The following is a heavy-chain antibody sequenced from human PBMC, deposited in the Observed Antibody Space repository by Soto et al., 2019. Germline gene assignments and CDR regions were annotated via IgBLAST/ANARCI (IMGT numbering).Heavy chain of an antibody. CDR3: ARRKVTYYDILTGSREGMDV. D-gene: IGHD3-9*01. V-gene: IGHV3-48*02. Sequence: GGSLRLSCAASGFTFSSYSMNWVRQAPGKGLEWVSYISSSSSTIYYADSVKGRFTISRDNAKNSLYLQMNSLRDEDTAVYYCARRKVTYYDILTGSREGMDVWGQGTTVTVSS. J-gene: IGHJ6*02. CDR2: ISSSSSTI. CDR1: GFTFSSYS.